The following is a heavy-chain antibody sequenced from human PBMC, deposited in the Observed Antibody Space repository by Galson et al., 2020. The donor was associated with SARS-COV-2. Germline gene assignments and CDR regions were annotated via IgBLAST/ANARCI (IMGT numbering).Heavy chain of an antibody. Sequence: GGSLRLSCAASGFTFSSYAMHWVRQAPGKGLEYVSAISSNGGSTYYANSVKGRFTISRDNSKNTLYLQMGSLRAEDMAVYYCARVGGGKYSGSYDGWGQGTLVTVSS. J-gene: IGHJ4*02. CDR1: GFTFSSYA. V-gene: IGHV3-64*01. CDR3: ARVGGGKYSGSYDG. CDR2: ISSNGGST. D-gene: IGHD1-26*01.